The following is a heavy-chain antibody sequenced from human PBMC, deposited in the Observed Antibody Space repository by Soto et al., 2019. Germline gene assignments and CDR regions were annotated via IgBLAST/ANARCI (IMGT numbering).Heavy chain of an antibody. CDR2: IYPGDYET. CDR1: GYTFSNFW. CDR3: ARSPRSSPYFDY. D-gene: IGHD6-13*01. J-gene: IGHJ4*02. Sequence: GEPMKIWCQGSGYTFSNFWIAWVRQLPGKGLEWMGIIYPGDYETRYSPSFHGKVTISADRSIGTAYLQWSSLEASDSAFYFCARSPRSSPYFDYWGQGALVTVSS. V-gene: IGHV5-51*01.